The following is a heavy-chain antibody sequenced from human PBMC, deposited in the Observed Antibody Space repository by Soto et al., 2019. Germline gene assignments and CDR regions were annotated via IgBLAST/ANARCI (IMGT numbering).Heavy chain of an antibody. CDR3: ARAYGITMVRGVIKISGMDV. Sequence: SETLSLTCTVSGGSISSYYWSWIRQPPGKGLEWIGYIYYSGSTNYNPSLKSRVTISVDTSKNQFSLKLSSVTAADTAVYYCARAYGITMVRGVIKISGMDVWGQGTTVTVSS. D-gene: IGHD3-10*01. V-gene: IGHV4-59*01. J-gene: IGHJ6*02. CDR2: IYYSGST. CDR1: GGSISSYY.